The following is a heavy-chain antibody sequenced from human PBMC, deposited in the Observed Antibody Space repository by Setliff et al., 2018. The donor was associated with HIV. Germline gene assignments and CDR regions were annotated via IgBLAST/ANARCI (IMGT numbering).Heavy chain of an antibody. CDR3: ESTGRKTYYNSEKYYYFDY. V-gene: IGHV4-34*01. CDR1: GGSFNDYF. Sequence: SETLSLTCAVYGGSFNDYFWSWIRQPPGKGLEWIGEINHSGSSKYNPSLKSRVTISINTSKKQFSLRLTSVTAADTATYFCESTGRKTYYNSEKYYYFDYWGLGTVVTVSS. CDR2: INHSGSS. J-gene: IGHJ4*02. D-gene: IGHD3-10*01.